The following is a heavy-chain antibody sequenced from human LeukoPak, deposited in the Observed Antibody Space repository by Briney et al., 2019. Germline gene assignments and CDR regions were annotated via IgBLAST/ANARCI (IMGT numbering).Heavy chain of an antibody. J-gene: IGHJ6*02. CDR3: AAAGYRTGYGMDV. CDR1: GGSISSGGYS. D-gene: IGHD5-12*01. V-gene: IGHV4-30-2*01. Sequence: SQTLSLTCAVSGGSISSGGYSWSWIRQPPGKGLEWIGYIYHSGSTYYNPSLKSRVTTSVDRSKNQFSLKLSSVTAADTAVYYCAAAGYRTGYGMDVWGQGTTVTVSS. CDR2: IYHSGST.